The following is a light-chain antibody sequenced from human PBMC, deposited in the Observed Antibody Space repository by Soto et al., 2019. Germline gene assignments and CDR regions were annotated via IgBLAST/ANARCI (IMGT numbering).Light chain of an antibody. CDR2: EVS. V-gene: IGLV2-14*01. Sequence: QSALAQPASVPGSPGQSITISCTGTSSDVGGYNYVSWYQQHPGKAPKLMICEVSNRPSGVSNRFSGSKSGNTASLAISGLQAEDEADYYCSSYTSSSTLRVFGTGTKVTVL. J-gene: IGLJ1*01. CDR1: SSDVGGYNY. CDR3: SSYTSSSTLRV.